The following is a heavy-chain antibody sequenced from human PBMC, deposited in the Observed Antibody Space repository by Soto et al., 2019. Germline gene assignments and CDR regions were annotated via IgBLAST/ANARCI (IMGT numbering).Heavy chain of an antibody. V-gene: IGHV4-4*02. CDR1: GGSISSSNW. CDR2: IYHSGST. CDR3: ARYCSSTSCYANLYYYYYYGMDA. J-gene: IGHJ6*02. D-gene: IGHD2-2*01. Sequence: PSETLSLTCAVSGGSISSSNWWSWVRQPPGKGLEWIGEIYHSGSTNYNPSLKSRVTISVDKSKNQFSLKLSSVTAADTAVYYCARYCSSTSCYANLYYYYYYGMDAWGQGPTVTV.